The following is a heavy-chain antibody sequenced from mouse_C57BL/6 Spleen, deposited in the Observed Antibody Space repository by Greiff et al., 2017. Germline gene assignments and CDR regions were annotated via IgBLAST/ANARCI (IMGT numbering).Heavy chain of an antibody. CDR1: GYTFTDYY. D-gene: IGHD2-3*01. CDR3: ASEERMGGDYFDY. J-gene: IGHJ2*01. Sequence: VQLQQSGPELVKPGASVKISCKASGYTFTDYYMNWVKQSHGKSLEWIGDINPNNGGTSYNQKFKGKATLTVDKSSSTAYMELRSLTSEDSAVYYCASEERMGGDYFDYCGQDTTLTVSS. V-gene: IGHV1-26*01. CDR2: INPNNGGT.